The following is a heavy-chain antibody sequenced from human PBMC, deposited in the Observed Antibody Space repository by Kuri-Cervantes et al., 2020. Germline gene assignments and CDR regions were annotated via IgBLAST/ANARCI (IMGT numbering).Heavy chain of an antibody. V-gene: IGHV3-49*03. Sequence: GGSLRLPCAASGFTFDDYAMHWFRQAPGKGLEWVGFISSKAFGGTTEYVASVKGRFTISRDDSKSIAYLQMNSLKTEDTAVYYCATSSGNYGSGNYYHLPFDYWGQGTLVTVSS. CDR2: ISSKAFGGTT. CDR1: GFTFDDYA. CDR3: ATSSGNYGSGNYYHLPFDY. D-gene: IGHD3-10*01. J-gene: IGHJ4*02.